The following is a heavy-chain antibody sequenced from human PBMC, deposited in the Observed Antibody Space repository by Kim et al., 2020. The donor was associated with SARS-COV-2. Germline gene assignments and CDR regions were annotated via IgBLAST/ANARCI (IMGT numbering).Heavy chain of an antibody. Sequence: ASVKVSCKASGYTFSNYNINWVRQASGQGLEWMGWMNPNSGDTGSAQKYQGRVSMTIDTFTAAAYMELTSLRLDDTAVYYCARYGDPSFDCWGQGTLASV. CDR1: GYTFSNYN. D-gene: IGHD7-27*01. J-gene: IGHJ4*02. CDR3: ARYGDPSFDC. CDR2: MNPNSGDT. V-gene: IGHV1-8*01.